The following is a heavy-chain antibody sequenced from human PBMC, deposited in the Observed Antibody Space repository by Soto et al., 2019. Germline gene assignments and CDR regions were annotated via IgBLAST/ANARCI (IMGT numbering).Heavy chain of an antibody. CDR2: IISRSEGGAR. D-gene: IGHD1-1*01. Sequence: EVKVVESVGNLVKPGGSLRLSCETSGFMFSSAWMSWVRQAPGKGLEWVGRIISRSEGGARDYAAPVKGRFNISRDDSKNMVYLQMDSLRAEDTAVYYCVEGWNDFWGPGTLVTVSS. V-gene: IGHV3-15*01. J-gene: IGHJ4*02. CDR3: VEGWNDF. CDR1: GFMFSSAW.